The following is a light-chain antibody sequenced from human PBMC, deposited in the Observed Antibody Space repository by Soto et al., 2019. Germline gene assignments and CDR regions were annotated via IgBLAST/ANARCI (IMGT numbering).Light chain of an antibody. V-gene: IGKV1-5*01. CDR1: QSISSW. J-gene: IGKJ1*01. CDR3: QQYNSYGT. Sequence: DIQMTQSPSTLSASVGDRVTITCRASQSISSWLAWYQQKPGKAPKLLIYDASSLESGVPSRFSGSGSGTEFTLTISSLHPDDLATYYCQQYNSYGTFGQWTKVEIK. CDR2: DAS.